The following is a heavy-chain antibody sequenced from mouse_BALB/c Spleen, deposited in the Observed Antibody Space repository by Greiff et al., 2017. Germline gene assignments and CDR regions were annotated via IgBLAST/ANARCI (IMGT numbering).Heavy chain of an antibody. J-gene: IGHJ1*01. D-gene: IGHD1-1*01. Sequence: VQLKQSGAELARPGASVKLSCKASGYTITSDWMQRVKQRPGQGLVWSGAIYPGDGDTSYNQKFKGKATLTADTSSSTSYMQLSTLASEDTAVYYCARSSTTHWSIDVWGAGTAVTVSS. CDR2: IYPGDGDT. CDR1: GYTITSDW. CDR3: ARSSTTHWSIDV. V-gene: IGHV1-87*01.